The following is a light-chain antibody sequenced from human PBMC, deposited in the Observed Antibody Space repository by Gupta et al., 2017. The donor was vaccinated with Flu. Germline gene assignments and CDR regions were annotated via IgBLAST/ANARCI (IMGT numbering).Light chain of an antibody. CDR3: AAWDDSRNGPV. V-gene: IGLV1-44*01. CDR2: SDN. CDR1: SSNVGGNI. Sequence: VTISCSGSSSNVGGNIVNWYQQCPGTAPNLLIFSDNQRPSGIPDRISGSKSDTSASLTISGLQAEDEADYYCAAWDDSRNGPVLGGGTKVTVL. J-gene: IGLJ3*02.